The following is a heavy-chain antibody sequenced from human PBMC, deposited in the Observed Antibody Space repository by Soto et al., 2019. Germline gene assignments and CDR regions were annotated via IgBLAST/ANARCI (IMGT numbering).Heavy chain of an antibody. Sequence: SETLSLTCAVPGGSISSGGYSWSWIRQPPGKGLEWIGYIYHSGSTYYNPSLKSRVTISVDRSKNQFSLKLSSVTAADTAVYYCAREHCSSTSCFPGEWFDPWGQGTLVTVSS. CDR1: GGSISSGGYS. V-gene: IGHV4-30-2*01. CDR3: AREHCSSTSCFPGEWFDP. J-gene: IGHJ5*02. D-gene: IGHD2-2*01. CDR2: IYHSGST.